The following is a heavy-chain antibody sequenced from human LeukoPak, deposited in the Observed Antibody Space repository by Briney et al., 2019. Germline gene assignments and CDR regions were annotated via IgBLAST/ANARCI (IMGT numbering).Heavy chain of an antibody. J-gene: IGHJ6*02. CDR2: INPSGGST. CDR1: GYTFTSHG. V-gene: IGHV1-46*01. D-gene: IGHD5-18*01. CDR3: ARGPSSWIQLWLSYYYGMDV. Sequence: ASVKVSCKASGYTFTSHGISWVRQAPGQGLEWMGIINPSGGSTSYAQKFQGRVTMTRDTSTSTVYMELSSLRSEDTAVYYCARGPSSWIQLWLSYYYGMDVWGQGTTVTVSS.